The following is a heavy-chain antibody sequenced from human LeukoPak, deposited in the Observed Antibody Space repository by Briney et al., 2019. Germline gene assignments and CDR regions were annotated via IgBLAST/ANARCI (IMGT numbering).Heavy chain of an antibody. CDR3: ARAGYTGYDPAGFYYYMAV. J-gene: IGHJ6*03. CDR1: SGSLSNSY. V-gene: IGHV4-4*07. D-gene: IGHD5-12*01. CDR2: VYSSGGN. Sequence: SESLSLTCSVSSGSLSNSYWTWVRHPAGKGLEWIGRVYSSGGNNYNPSLRGRVTMSVDTSTNQFSLMLPSVTAADTALYYCARAGYTGYDPAGFYYYMAVWGKGTTVIVSS.